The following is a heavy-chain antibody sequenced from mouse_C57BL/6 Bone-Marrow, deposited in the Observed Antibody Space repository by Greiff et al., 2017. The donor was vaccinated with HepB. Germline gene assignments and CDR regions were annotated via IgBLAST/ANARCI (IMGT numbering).Heavy chain of an antibody. J-gene: IGHJ4*01. CDR1: GFTFSDYY. CDR3: AGYSAYYYAMDY. D-gene: IGHD2-12*01. CDR2: ISNGGGST. V-gene: IGHV5-12*01. Sequence: EVQLVESGGGLVQPGGSLKLSCAASGFTFSDYYMYWVRQTPEKRLEWVAYISNGGGSTYYPDTVKGRFTISRDNAKNTLYLQMSRLKSEDTAMYYCAGYSAYYYAMDYWGQGTSVTVSS.